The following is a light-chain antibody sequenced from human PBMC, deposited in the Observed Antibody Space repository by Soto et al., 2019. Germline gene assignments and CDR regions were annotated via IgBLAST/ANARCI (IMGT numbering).Light chain of an antibody. CDR1: SSNIGSDY. J-gene: IGLJ3*02. CDR3: AVWDASLSTWV. V-gene: IGLV1-47*01. Sequence: QSVLTQPPSASGTPGQRVTISCSGSSSNIGSDYVYWFQQLPGTSPKLLIYKNYQRPSGVPDRFSGSKSGTSASLAISGRRSEDEADYWCAVWDASLSTWVFGGGTKLTVL. CDR2: KNY.